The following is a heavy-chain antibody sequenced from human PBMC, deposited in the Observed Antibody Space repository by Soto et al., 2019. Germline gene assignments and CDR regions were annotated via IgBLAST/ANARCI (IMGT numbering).Heavy chain of an antibody. D-gene: IGHD6-6*01. V-gene: IGHV3-21*01. CDR2: ISSSISYI. J-gene: IGHJ6*03. CDR3: AREGGSSSSGAYYYYMDV. Sequence: PGGSLRLSCAASGFTFSSYSMNWVRQAPGKGLEWVSSISSSISYIYYADSVEGRFTISRDNAKNSLYLQMNSLRAEDTAVYYCAREGGSSSSGAYYYYMDVWGKGTTVTVSS. CDR1: GFTFSSYS.